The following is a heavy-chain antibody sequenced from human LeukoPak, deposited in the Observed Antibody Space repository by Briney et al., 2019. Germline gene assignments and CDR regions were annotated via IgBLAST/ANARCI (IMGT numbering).Heavy chain of an antibody. J-gene: IGHJ1*01. V-gene: IGHV3-21*01. CDR2: ISSSSSYI. Sequence: GGSLRLSCAASGFTFSSYWMNWVRQAPGKGLEWVSSISSSSSYIYYADSVKGRFTISRDNAKNSLYLQMNSLRAEDTAVYYCARGSASSSWYRYFQHWGQGTLVTVSS. CDR3: ARGSASSSWYRYFQH. CDR1: GFTFSSYW. D-gene: IGHD6-13*01.